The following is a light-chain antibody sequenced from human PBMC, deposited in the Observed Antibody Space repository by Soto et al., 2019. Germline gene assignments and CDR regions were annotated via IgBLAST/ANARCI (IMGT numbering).Light chain of an antibody. Sequence: EAVLTQSPATLSVSPGEGATLSCRASQNVATNLAWYQQRPGQAPRLLIYGASKRAIGLPARFSGSGSGTEFTLTITSLQSEDFAVYYCQQRSDWPLTFGGGTKVDIK. CDR1: QNVATN. V-gene: IGKV3-15*01. J-gene: IGKJ4*01. CDR3: QQRSDWPLT. CDR2: GAS.